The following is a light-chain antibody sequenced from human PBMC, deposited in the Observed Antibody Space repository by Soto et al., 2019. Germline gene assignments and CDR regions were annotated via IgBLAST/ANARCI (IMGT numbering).Light chain of an antibody. CDR3: QHYNSWPRIA. CDR2: GAS. J-gene: IGKJ5*01. CDR1: QSASTN. V-gene: IGKV3D-15*03. Sequence: EIVMTQSPVTLSVSPGERATLFCRASQSASTNLAWYQHKPGQAPRLLIYGASIRASGIPARFRGSGSGTEFTLTIDNLESEDFAVYYCQHYNSWPRIAFGQGTRLEI.